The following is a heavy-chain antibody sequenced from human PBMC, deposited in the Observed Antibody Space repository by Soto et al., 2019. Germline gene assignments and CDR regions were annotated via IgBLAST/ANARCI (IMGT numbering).Heavy chain of an antibody. Sequence: SETLSLTCTVSGGSISSSYWSWIRQPPGKGLEWLAYIYDDGSANYNPSLKSRATISLDMSKNQFSLKLTSVTAADTAVYYCAGDKYCSGGSCRKNWFDPWGQGTLVTVSS. CDR1: GGSISSSY. CDR2: IYDDGSA. V-gene: IGHV4-59*01. D-gene: IGHD2-15*01. J-gene: IGHJ5*02. CDR3: AGDKYCSGGSCRKNWFDP.